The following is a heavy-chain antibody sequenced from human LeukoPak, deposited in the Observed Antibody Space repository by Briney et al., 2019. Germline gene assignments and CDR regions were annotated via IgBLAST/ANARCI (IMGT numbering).Heavy chain of an antibody. J-gene: IGHJ6*03. CDR2: IYYSGST. V-gene: IGHV4-30-4*07. CDR3: ARGIGSGVPRHDYYYYYYMDV. Sequence: SQTLSLTCAVSGGSISSGGYSWSWIRQPPGKGLEWIGYIYYSGSTYYNPSLKSRVTISVDTSKNQFSLKLSSVTAADTAVYYCARGIGSGVPRHDYYYYYYMDVWGKGTTVTVSS. CDR1: GGSISSGGYS. D-gene: IGHD3-10*01.